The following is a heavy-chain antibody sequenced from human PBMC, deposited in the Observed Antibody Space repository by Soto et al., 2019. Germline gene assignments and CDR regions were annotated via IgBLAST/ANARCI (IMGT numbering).Heavy chain of an antibody. V-gene: IGHV4-30-2*01. D-gene: IGHD5-12*01. Sequence: QLQLQESGSGLVKPSQTLSLTCAVSGGSISSGGYSWSWIRQPPGKVLEWIGYIYHSGSTYYNPSLKSRVTISVDRSKNQFSLRLSSVTAADTAVYYCARGSYSGYDSLFDYWGQGTLVTVSS. CDR2: IYHSGST. CDR1: GGSISSGGYS. J-gene: IGHJ4*02. CDR3: ARGSYSGYDSLFDY.